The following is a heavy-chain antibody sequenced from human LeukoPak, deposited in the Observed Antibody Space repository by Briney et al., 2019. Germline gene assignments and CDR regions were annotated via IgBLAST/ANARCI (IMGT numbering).Heavy chain of an antibody. Sequence: PGGSLRLSCTASGFTFSAYAMMWVRQAPGKGPEWDSAIRGGGGSEFYADPVKGRFTISRDNTKNTLFLQMNNLRPEDTAVYYCGRDPNGDYIGAFDMWGPGTMVTVPS. D-gene: IGHD4-17*01. J-gene: IGHJ3*02. V-gene: IGHV3-23*01. CDR3: GRDPNGDYIGAFDM. CDR2: IRGGGGSE. CDR1: GFTFSAYA.